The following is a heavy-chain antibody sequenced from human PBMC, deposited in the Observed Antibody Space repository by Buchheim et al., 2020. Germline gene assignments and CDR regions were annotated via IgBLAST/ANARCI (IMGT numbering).Heavy chain of an antibody. V-gene: IGHV3-15*01. D-gene: IGHD3-22*01. CDR2: IKSKTDGGTT. J-gene: IGHJ4*02. CDR3: TTGLDYYDSSGCY. CDR1: GFTFSNAW. Sequence: EVQLVESGGGLVKPGGSLRLSCAASGFTFSNAWLSWVRQAPGKGLEWFGRIKSKTDGGTTDYAAPVKGRFTISRDDSKNTLYLQMNSLKTEDTAVYYCTTGLDYYDSSGCYWGQGTL.